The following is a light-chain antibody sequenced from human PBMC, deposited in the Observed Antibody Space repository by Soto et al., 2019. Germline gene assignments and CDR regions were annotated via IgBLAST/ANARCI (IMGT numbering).Light chain of an antibody. CDR1: SSDVGSYNL. Sequence: QSALTQPASVSGSPGQSITISCTGTSSDVGSYNLVSWYQQHPGKVPKLMIYEVSKRPSGVSNRFSGSKSGNTASLTISGLQAEDEADYYCCSYAGSIYVFGTGTQLTVL. CDR3: CSYAGSIYV. J-gene: IGLJ1*01. CDR2: EVS. V-gene: IGLV2-23*02.